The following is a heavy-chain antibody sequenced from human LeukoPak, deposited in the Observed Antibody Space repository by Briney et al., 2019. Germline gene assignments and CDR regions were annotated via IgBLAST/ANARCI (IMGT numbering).Heavy chain of an antibody. D-gene: IGHD5-24*01. Sequence: GGSQTLFCAASGFIFSSYWMTWVRQAPGKGLEWVANIQQGGSEKHYVDSVKGRFTISRDNAKNALYLQTNSLRAEDTAVYYCARVRGGYYFDYWGQGTL. J-gene: IGHJ4*01. CDR1: GFIFSSYW. CDR2: IQQGGSEK. CDR3: ARVRGGYYFDY. V-gene: IGHV3-7*04.